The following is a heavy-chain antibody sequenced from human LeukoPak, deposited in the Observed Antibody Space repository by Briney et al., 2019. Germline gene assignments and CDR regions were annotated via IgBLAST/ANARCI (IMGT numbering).Heavy chain of an antibody. CDR2: IHTRGDT. D-gene: IGHD4-17*01. J-gene: IGHJ5*02. CDR1: GLTGSHNY. V-gene: IGHV3-53*01. CDR3: IVFGDSNH. Sequence: GGSLRLSCAASGLTGSHNYVSWVRQAPGKGLEWVSAIHTRGDTCYADSVKGRFTISRDTSKNTLYLQINSLRVEDTAVYYCIVFGDSNHWGQGTLVTVSS.